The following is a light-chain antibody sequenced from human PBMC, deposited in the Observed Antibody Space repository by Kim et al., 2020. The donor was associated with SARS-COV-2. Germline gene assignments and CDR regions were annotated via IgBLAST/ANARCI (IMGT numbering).Light chain of an antibody. V-gene: IGLV3-21*04. CDR2: NDS. CDR1: NIGSKS. J-gene: IGLJ2*01. Sequence: VAPGKTASIICGGSNIGSKSVHWYQQKPGQAPVLGIYNDSDRPSGIPERFSGSNSGNTATLTISRVEGGDEADYYCQVWHSNTDRIFGGGTQLTVL. CDR3: QVWHSNTDRI.